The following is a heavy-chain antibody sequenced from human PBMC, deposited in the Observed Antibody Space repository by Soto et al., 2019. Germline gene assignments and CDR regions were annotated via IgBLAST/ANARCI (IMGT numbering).Heavy chain of an antibody. CDR1: GYSFTSYW. J-gene: IGHJ6*02. CDR2: IYPGDSDT. D-gene: IGHD2-2*01. Sequence: GESLKISCKGSGYSFTSYWIGRVRQMPGKGLEWMGIIYPGDSDTRYSPSFQGQVTISADKSISTAYLQWSSLKASDTAMYYCARHGEHCSSTSCYLYYYYYGMDVWGQGTTVTVSS. CDR3: ARHGEHCSSTSCYLYYYYYGMDV. V-gene: IGHV5-51*01.